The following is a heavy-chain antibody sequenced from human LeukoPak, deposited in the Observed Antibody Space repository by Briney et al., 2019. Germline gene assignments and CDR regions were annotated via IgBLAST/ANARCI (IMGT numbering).Heavy chain of an antibody. J-gene: IGHJ4*02. D-gene: IGHD2-2*01. CDR1: GYTFTSYY. V-gene: IGHV1-46*01. CDR3: ARDIDCSSTSCCALTGEFDY. Sequence: ASVKVSCKASGYTFTSYYMHWVRQAPGQGLEWMGIINPSGGSTSYAQKFQGRVTMTRDTSTSTVYMELSSLRSEDTAVYYCARDIDCSSTSCCALTGEFDYWGQGTLVTVSS. CDR2: INPSGGST.